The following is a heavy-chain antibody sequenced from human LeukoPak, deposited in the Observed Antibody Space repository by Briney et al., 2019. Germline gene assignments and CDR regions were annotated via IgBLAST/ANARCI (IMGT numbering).Heavy chain of an antibody. CDR3: TTRYCSGGRCDY. CDR1: GFTFSNAW. Sequence: KSGGSVRLSCAASGFTFSNAWMNWVRQAPGRGREXXXRIKSKTDGGTTDYAAPVKGRFTISRDDSKTTRYLQMNSLKTEDTAVYYCTTRYCSGGRCDYWGQGTLVTVSS. J-gene: IGHJ4*02. CDR2: IKSKTDGGTT. V-gene: IGHV3-15*01. D-gene: IGHD2-15*01.